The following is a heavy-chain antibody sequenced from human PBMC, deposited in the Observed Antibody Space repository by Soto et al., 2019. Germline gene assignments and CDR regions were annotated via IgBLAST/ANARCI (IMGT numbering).Heavy chain of an antibody. CDR3: AVGGGDLSLTPFDY. Sequence: GSLRLSCVASGVNFKAYGMHWVRQAPGKGLEWVAVISTDGTNQHHADSVKGRFTISRDNFKNTLYLQMNSLRPEDTAVYFCAVGGGDLSLTPFDYWGQGTLVTVSS. V-gene: IGHV3-30-3*01. D-gene: IGHD3-16*02. CDR1: GVNFKAYG. CDR2: ISTDGTNQ. J-gene: IGHJ4*02.